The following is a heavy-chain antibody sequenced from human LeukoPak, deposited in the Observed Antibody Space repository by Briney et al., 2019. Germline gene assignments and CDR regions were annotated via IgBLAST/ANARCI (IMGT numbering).Heavy chain of an antibody. CDR3: AREGGVGSGSYWIDP. V-gene: IGHV1-2*02. J-gene: IGHJ5*02. CDR1: GYTFTGYY. CDR2: INPNSGGA. D-gene: IGHD3-10*01. Sequence: GASVTVSCQASGYTFTGYYLHWVRQAPGQGLEWMGWINPNSGGANYVQKFQGGVTITTATSISTAYMELSRPRSTDTDVYYCAREGGVGSGSYWIDPWGQGTLVTVSS.